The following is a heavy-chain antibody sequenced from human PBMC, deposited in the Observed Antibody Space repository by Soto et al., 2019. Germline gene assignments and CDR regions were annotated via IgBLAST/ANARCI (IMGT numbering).Heavy chain of an antibody. CDR2: IYYSGST. D-gene: IGHD2-15*01. J-gene: IGHJ4*02. V-gene: IGHV4-59*01. CDR1: GGSISSYY. Sequence: PSETLSLTCTVSGGSISSYYWSWIRQPPGKGLEWIGYIYYSGSTNYNPSLKSRVTISVDASKNQFSLKLSSVTAADTAVYYCARVLGGSNTFESGEGFGEYYFDYRGQGTLVTVSS. CDR3: ARVLGGSNTFESGEGFGEYYFDY.